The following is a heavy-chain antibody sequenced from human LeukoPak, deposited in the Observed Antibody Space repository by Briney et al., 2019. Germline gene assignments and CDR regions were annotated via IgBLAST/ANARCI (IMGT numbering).Heavy chain of an antibody. CDR2: IYYSGSS. Sequence: SETLSLTCNVSGGSISGYHWSWIRQPPGKGLEWLGYIYYSGSSNYNPSLKSRVTISVDTSKNQFSLKLSSVTAAGTAVYYCARVPRSYYYYYYMDVWGKGTTVTVSS. V-gene: IGHV4-59*01. J-gene: IGHJ6*03. CDR3: ARVPRSYYYYYYMDV. CDR1: GGSISGYH.